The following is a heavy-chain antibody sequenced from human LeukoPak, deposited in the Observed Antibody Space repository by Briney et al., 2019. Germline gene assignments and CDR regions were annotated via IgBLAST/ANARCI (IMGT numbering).Heavy chain of an antibody. D-gene: IGHD3-3*01. CDR3: AKDQAYHDFWSGLDY. CDR2: IRYDGSNK. CDR1: GFTFSSYG. J-gene: IGHJ4*02. Sequence: GGSLRLSCAASGFTFSSYGMHWVRQAPGKGLEWVAFIRYDGSNKYYADSVKGRFTISRDNSKNTLYLQMNSLRAEDTAVYYCAKDQAYHDFWSGLDYWGQGTLVTVSS. V-gene: IGHV3-30*02.